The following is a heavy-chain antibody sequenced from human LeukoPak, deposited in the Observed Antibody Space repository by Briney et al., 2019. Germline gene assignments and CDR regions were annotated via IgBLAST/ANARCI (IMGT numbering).Heavy chain of an antibody. CDR2: ISYTVRT. D-gene: IGHD3-10*01. Sequence: SETLSLTCTVSGGSISQYFWSWMRQTPGKGLEWIGYISYTVRTNYNPAPKSRVPISVDTSKNQFSLLLTSVTAADTTVYYCARDDYRGVTNFDPWGQGTLVTVSS. CDR1: GGSISQYF. J-gene: IGHJ5*02. CDR3: ARDDYRGVTNFDP. V-gene: IGHV4-59*01.